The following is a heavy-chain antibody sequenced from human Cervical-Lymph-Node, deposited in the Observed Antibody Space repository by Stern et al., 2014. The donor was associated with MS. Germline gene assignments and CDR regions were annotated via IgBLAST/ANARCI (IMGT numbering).Heavy chain of an antibody. CDR1: GFSLNTGTMS. V-gene: IGHV2-70*01. D-gene: IGHD2-8*01. CDR2: IDWDYDK. J-gene: IGHJ4*02. Sequence: QVSLREAGPALVKTTETLTLTCDFSGFSLNTGTMSVAWFRQATGRGMEWIAVIDWDYDKFYSSSLKTRLTLSNDPSKNQVVLTMTKVSPVDTATYYFARMRGANPHYFDHWGQGILVVVSS. CDR3: ARMRGANPHYFDH.